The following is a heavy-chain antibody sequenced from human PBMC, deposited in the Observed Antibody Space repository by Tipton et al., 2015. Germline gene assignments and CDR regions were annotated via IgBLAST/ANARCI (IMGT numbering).Heavy chain of an antibody. Sequence: LRLSCAASGFTFSSYVMSWVRQPPGKGLEWIGEISQSGNTNYNPSLKSRGTISSDKSKNQFSLKLSSVTAADTAVYYCADPLYCSVGGCYPSGYWGQGTLVTVSS. D-gene: IGHD2-15*01. J-gene: IGHJ4*02. V-gene: IGHV4-34*08. CDR2: ISQSGNT. CDR1: GFTFSSYV. CDR3: ADPLYCSVGGCYPSGY.